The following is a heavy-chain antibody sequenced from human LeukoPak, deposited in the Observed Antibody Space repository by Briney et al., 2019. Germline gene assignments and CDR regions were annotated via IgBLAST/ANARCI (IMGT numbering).Heavy chain of an antibody. V-gene: IGHV3-74*01. J-gene: IGHJ6*03. Sequence: AGGSLRLSCAASGFTFSSYWMHWVRHAPGKGLVWVSRINSDGSSTSYADSVKGRFTISRDNAKNTLYLQMNSLRAEDTAVYYCARGGIVVVVAAPGYMDVWGKGTTVTISS. CDR1: GFTFSSYW. D-gene: IGHD2-15*01. CDR3: ARGGIVVVVAAPGYMDV. CDR2: INSDGSST.